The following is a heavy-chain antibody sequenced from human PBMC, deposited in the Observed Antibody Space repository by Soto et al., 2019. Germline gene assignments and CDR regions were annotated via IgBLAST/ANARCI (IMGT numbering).Heavy chain of an antibody. CDR3: AKDPITMVRGAPHY. CDR2: ISGSGGST. D-gene: IGHD3-10*01. J-gene: IGHJ4*02. Sequence: PGGSLRLSCASSGFTFSSYAMSWVRQAPGKGLEWVSVISGSGGSTYYADSVKGRFTISRDNSKNTLYLQMNSLRVEDTAVYYCAKDPITMVRGAPHYWGQGTLVTVSS. CDR1: GFTFSSYA. V-gene: IGHV3-23*01.